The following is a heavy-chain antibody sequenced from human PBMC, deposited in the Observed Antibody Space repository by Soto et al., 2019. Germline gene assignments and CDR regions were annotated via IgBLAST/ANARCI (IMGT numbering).Heavy chain of an antibody. CDR3: ARGDYDSSGYYATDYYYGMDV. Sequence: SVKVSCKASGGTFSSYAISWVRQAPGQGLEWMGGIIPIFGTANYAQKFRGRVTITADESTSTAYMELSSLRSEDTAVYYCARGDYDSSGYYATDYYYGMDVWGQGTTVTVSS. V-gene: IGHV1-69*13. J-gene: IGHJ6*02. D-gene: IGHD3-22*01. CDR2: IIPIFGTA. CDR1: GGTFSSYA.